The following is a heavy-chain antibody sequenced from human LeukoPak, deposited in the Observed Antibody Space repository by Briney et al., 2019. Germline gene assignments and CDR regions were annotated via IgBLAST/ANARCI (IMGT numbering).Heavy chain of an antibody. D-gene: IGHD2-15*01. J-gene: IGHJ6*03. Sequence: GGSLRLSCAASGITFSSYGMSWVRQAPGKGLEWVSSINSTGGTKYYADSVKGRFTISRDNSKNTLYLQMNSLRAEDTAIYYCAKNGDRGAYCTGGTCYPYFYYYMDVWGKGTTVTI. CDR1: GITFSSYG. CDR2: INSTGGTK. CDR3: AKNGDRGAYCTGGTCYPYFYYYMDV. V-gene: IGHV3-23*01.